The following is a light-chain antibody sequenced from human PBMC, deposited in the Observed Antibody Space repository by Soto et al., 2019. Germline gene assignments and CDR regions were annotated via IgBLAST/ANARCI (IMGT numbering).Light chain of an antibody. CDR1: QRVLYSSITMNY. Sequence: DIVMTQSPESLAVSLGERATINCKSSQRVLYSSITMNYFAWYQQKPRQPPKLLIYWASTRGSGVPDRFSGSGSGTDFTLTISSLQAEDVAVYYCHQYDSTPLTVGGGTKVEIK. J-gene: IGKJ4*01. CDR2: WAS. V-gene: IGKV4-1*01. CDR3: HQYDSTPLT.